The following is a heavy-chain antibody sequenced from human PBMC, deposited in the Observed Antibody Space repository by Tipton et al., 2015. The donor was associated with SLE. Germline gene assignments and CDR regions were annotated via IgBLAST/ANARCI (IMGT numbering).Heavy chain of an antibody. J-gene: IGHJ6*03. Sequence: TLSLTCTVSGGSINTYYWSWIRQPPGKGLEWIGYIYYSGSTNYNPSLKSRVTISVDTSKNQFSLKLSSVTAADTAVYYCARGSGSSSAYYYYYYMDVWGKGSSVTVSS. D-gene: IGHD6-6*01. V-gene: IGHV4-59*01. CDR3: ARGSGSSSAYYYYYYMDV. CDR1: GGSINTYY. CDR2: IYYSGST.